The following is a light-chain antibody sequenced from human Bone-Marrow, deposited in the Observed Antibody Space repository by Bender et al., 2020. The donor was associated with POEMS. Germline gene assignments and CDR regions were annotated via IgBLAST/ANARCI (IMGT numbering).Light chain of an antibody. V-gene: IGLV3-21*02. J-gene: IGLJ2*01. CDR1: NIGSKD. CDR2: DDS. CDR3: QAWDSSTGVV. Sequence: SYVLIQPPSVSVAPGQTARITCGGNNIGSKDVHWYQQKPGQAPVLVVYDDSERPSGIPERFSGSNSGNTATLTISGTQTMDEADYYCQAWDSSTGVVFGGGTKLTVL.